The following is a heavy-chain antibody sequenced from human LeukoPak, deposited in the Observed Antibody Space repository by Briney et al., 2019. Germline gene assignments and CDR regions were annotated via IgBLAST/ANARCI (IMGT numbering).Heavy chain of an antibody. J-gene: IGHJ4*02. D-gene: IGHD3-22*01. Sequence: SVKVSCKASGGTFSSYAISWVRQAPGQGLEWMGGTIPIFGTANYAQKFQGRVTITTDESTSTAYMELSSLRSEDTAVYYCARDRVSYYYDSSGYPGSGYFGYWGQGALVTVSS. V-gene: IGHV1-69*05. CDR3: ARDRVSYYYDSSGYPGSGYFGY. CDR2: TIPIFGTA. CDR1: GGTFSSYA.